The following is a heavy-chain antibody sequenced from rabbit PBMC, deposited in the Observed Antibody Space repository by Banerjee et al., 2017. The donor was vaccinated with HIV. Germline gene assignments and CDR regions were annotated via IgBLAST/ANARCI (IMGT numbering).Heavy chain of an antibody. CDR2: INTSSGNT. D-gene: IGHD7-1*01. V-gene: IGHV1S45*01. Sequence: QEQLVESGGDLVKPEGSLTLTCTASGFSFSSGYWICWVRQAPGKGLEWIACINTSSGNTVYATWAKGRFTISRTSSTTVTLQMTSLTAADTATYFCARDLAAVTGCNFNLWGPGTLVTVS. CDR1: GFSFSSGYW. CDR3: ARDLAAVTGCNFNL. J-gene: IGHJ4*01.